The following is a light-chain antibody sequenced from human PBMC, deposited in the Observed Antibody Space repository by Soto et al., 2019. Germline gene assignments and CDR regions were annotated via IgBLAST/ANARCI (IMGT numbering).Light chain of an antibody. Sequence: DIQMTQSPSSLSASVGDRVTITCRAGQSISNFLNWYQQRPGKAPKLLISAASSLQTGVPSRFSGSGSGTDFILTISNLQPEDFATYYCQQSYGTPHTFGGGTKVEIK. CDR2: AAS. J-gene: IGKJ4*01. CDR3: QQSYGTPHT. CDR1: QSISNF. V-gene: IGKV1-39*01.